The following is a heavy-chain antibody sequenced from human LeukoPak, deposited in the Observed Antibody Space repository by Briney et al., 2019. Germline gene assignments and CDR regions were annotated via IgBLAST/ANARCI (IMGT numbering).Heavy chain of an antibody. CDR3: TRDPNGDYVGAFDS. CDR2: INGGHYPT. Sequence: GGSLRLSCAASGFTFSSYDMSWVRQAPGKGLEWVSSINGGHYPTYNTDSVKGRFTISRDNSKNTLYLQMNSLRADDTAVYYCTRDPNGDYVGAFDSWGQGTLVTVSS. CDR1: GFTFSSYD. D-gene: IGHD4-17*01. V-gene: IGHV3-23*01. J-gene: IGHJ5*01.